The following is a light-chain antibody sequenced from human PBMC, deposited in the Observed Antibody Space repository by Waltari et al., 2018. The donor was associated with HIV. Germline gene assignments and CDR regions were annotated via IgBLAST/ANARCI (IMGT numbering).Light chain of an antibody. CDR1: GSNIGSNN. CDR3: AAWDDSLNGPV. CDR2: RNN. J-gene: IGLJ2*01. Sequence: QSVLTQSPSASGTPGQRVTISCSGRGSNIGSNNVPWSRQVPGTAPHLLIYRNNRRPSGVPDRFSGSKSGASASLAISGLQSEDEADYYCAAWDDSLNGPVFGGGTRLTVL. V-gene: IGLV1-44*01.